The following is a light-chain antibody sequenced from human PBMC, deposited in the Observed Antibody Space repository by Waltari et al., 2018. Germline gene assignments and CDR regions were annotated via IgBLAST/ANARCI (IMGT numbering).Light chain of an antibody. CDR2: KVS. J-gene: IGKJ1*01. Sequence: DVVLTQSPLSLPVTLGQPASISCSSSQSLVYSEGNIYLSWFHQRPGQSPRRLIHKVSNRNSGVPDRFSGSGSHSDFTLRISRVEAEDIGFYFCMQGTHWPWTFGQGTRVEIK. CDR3: MQGTHWPWT. V-gene: IGKV2-30*01. CDR1: QSLVYSEGNIY.